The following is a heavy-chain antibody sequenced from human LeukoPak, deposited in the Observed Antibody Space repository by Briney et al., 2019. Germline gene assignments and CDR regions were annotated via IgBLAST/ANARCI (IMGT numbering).Heavy chain of an antibody. CDR2: INPSGGST. Sequence: ASVKVSCKASGYIFTSYYMHWVRQAPGQGLEWMGIINPSGGSTSYAQKFQARVTMTRDMSTSTVYMELSSLRSEDTAVYYCAREVTIAARPNYFDYWGQGTLVTVSS. CDR3: AREVTIAARPNYFDY. V-gene: IGHV1-46*01. CDR1: GYIFTSYY. J-gene: IGHJ4*02. D-gene: IGHD6-6*01.